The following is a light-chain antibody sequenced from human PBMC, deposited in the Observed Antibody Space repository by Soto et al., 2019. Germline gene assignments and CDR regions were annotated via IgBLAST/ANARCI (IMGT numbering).Light chain of an antibody. CDR3: KKYDGSHRK. V-gene: IGKV3-20*01. Sequence: IVFTQSPVTMSVSTWERATLSCRSSQSLNSNSLAWYQQKPGQAHRLIIYNAYNRASGIQDRFSGSGSGTDFTLTIRRMEPEDFVVYHCKKYDGSHRKVGHGNPVAIK. CDR1: QSLNSNS. CDR2: NAY. J-gene: IGKJ1*01.